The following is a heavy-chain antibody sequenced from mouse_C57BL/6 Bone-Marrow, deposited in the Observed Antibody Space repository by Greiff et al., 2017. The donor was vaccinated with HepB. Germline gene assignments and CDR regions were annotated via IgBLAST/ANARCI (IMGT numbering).Heavy chain of an antibody. CDR1: GFTFSSYA. CDR3: ARDGGLLLRLYYFDY. D-gene: IGHD1-1*01. V-gene: IGHV5-4*01. J-gene: IGHJ2*01. CDR2: ISDGGSYT. Sequence: EVQLVESGGGLVQPGGSLKLSCAASGFTFSSYAMSWVRQTPEKRLEWVATISDGGSYTYYPDNVKGRFTISRDNAKNNLYLQMSHLKSEDTAMYYCARDGGLLLRLYYFDYWGQGTTLTVSS.